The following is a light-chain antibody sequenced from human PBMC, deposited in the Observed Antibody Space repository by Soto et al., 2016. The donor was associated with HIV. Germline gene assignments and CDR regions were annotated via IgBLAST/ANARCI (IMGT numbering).Light chain of an antibody. CDR1: QAIFNS. Sequence: DIQMTQSPSSLSASVGDRVTITCRASQAIFNSLAWYQQKPGKAPKLLVYGASRLEIGVPFRFSGSGSGTTYTLTIRSLQPEDFATYYCQQYYSIPPRTFGQGTKV. J-gene: IGKJ1*01. CDR2: GAS. V-gene: IGKV1-NL1*01. CDR3: QQYYSIPPRT.